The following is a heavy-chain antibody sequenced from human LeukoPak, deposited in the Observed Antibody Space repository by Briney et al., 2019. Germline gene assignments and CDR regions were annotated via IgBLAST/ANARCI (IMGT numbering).Heavy chain of an antibody. CDR2: IWYDGSNK. CDR3: AREIDGDYVSYGMDV. CDR1: GFTFSSYG. V-gene: IGHV3-33*01. J-gene: IGHJ6*02. D-gene: IGHD4-17*01. Sequence: GRSLRLSCAASGFTFSSYGMHWVRQAPGKGLEWVAVIWYDGSNKYYAASVKGRFTISRDNSKNTLYLQMNSLRAEDTAVYYCAREIDGDYVSYGMDVWGQGTTVTVSS.